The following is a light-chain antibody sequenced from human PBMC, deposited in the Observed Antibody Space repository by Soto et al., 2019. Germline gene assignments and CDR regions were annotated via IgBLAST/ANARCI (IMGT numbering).Light chain of an antibody. CDR3: QQRSNWPPLT. J-gene: IGKJ4*01. V-gene: IGKV3D-20*02. Sequence: EIVLTQSRGILSLYPVERGTLACKASQSVSNNYLAWYQQKPGEAPRLLIYGASSRATGIPDRFSGRGSWTDFTLTISRLEPEDSAVYYCQQRSNWPPLTFGGGTKVDIK. CDR1: QSVSNNY. CDR2: GAS.